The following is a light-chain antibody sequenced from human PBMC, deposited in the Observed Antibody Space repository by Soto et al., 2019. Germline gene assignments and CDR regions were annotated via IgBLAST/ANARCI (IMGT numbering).Light chain of an antibody. CDR2: EVV. Sequence: QSALTQPPSVSGSPGQSVTISCTGTSSDLASYNRVSWYQRPPGTGPKLVIYEVVNRPSGVSNRFSGSKSGNTASLTISGLQAEDEADYYCSSYTTDISPYVFGTGTKLTVL. V-gene: IGLV2-18*02. CDR3: SSYTTDISPYV. CDR1: SSDLASYNR. J-gene: IGLJ1*01.